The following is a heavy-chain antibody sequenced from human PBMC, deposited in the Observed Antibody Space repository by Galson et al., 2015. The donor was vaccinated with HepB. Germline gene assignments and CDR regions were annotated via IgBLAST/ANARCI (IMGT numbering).Heavy chain of an antibody. Sequence: SLRLSCAASGFPFSNRAMNWVRQVPGKGLEWFSGISVSGDNTYYADSVKGRFTISRDNSKNTLYLQMNSLRAEDTAIYYCTAPGGWGWFYSDYWGQGTLVTVSS. CDR2: ISVSGDNT. CDR1: GFPFSNRA. CDR3: TAPGGWGWFYSDY. J-gene: IGHJ4*02. D-gene: IGHD6-19*01. V-gene: IGHV3-23*01.